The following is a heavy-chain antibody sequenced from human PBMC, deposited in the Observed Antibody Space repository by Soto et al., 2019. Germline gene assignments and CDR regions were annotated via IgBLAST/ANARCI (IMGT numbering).Heavy chain of an antibody. CDR3: ARGKGMEENYFYYGMDI. Sequence: SATLSLTCAVSGGTIISDGYSWSWIRQPPGKGLQWIGHIYEGGNTYYTPSLESRVAISTDKSKNQFSLRLSSVTAADTAVYYCARGKGMEENYFYYGMDIWGQGTTVTVSS. J-gene: IGHJ6*02. D-gene: IGHD3-10*01. CDR1: GGTIISDGYS. CDR2: IYEGGNT. V-gene: IGHV4-30-2*01.